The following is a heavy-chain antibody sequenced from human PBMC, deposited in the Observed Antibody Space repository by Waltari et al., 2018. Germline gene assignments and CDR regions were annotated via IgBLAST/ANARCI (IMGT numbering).Heavy chain of an antibody. Sequence: QVQLVQSGAEVKKPGSSVKVSCKASGGTFSSYAISWVRQAPGQGIEWMGGIIPIFGTANYAQKFQGRVTITADESTSTAYMELSSLRSEDTAVYYCARGPPVTYYYDSSGYYQYYYWGQGTLVTVSS. CDR2: IIPIFGTA. CDR3: ARGPPVTYYYDSSGYYQYYY. CDR1: GGTFSSYA. V-gene: IGHV1-69*01. J-gene: IGHJ4*02. D-gene: IGHD3-22*01.